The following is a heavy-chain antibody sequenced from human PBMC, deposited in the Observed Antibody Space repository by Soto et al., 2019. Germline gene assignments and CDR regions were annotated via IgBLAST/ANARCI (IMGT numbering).Heavy chain of an antibody. CDR2: VHFSGSI. V-gene: IGHV4-61*01. Sequence: QVQLQESGPGLVKPSETLSLICSVSDDSLSSTSYYWSWIRQPPGKGLEWIGFVHFSGSIHYNASLKSRATISVDTCRKQISLKMTSLTAADTAVYFCGRGGDAHKMGRHWGQGTLVTVSS. J-gene: IGHJ1*01. CDR1: DDSLSSTSYY. D-gene: IGHD2-2*01. CDR3: GRGGDAHKMGRH.